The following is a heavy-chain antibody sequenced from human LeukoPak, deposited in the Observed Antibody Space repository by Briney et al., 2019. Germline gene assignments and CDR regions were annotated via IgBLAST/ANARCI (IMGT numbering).Heavy chain of an antibody. CDR3: ARADYDFWSGYYSPNYYYYGMDV. V-gene: IGHV1-18*04. J-gene: IGHJ6*02. CDR1: GYTFIDYY. Sequence: ASLKVSCKASGYTFIDYYMHWVRQAPGQGLEWMGWISAYNGNTNYAQKLQGRVTMTTDTSTSTAYMELRSLRSDDTAVYYCARADYDFWSGYYSPNYYYYGMDVWGQGTTVTVSS. CDR2: ISAYNGNT. D-gene: IGHD3-3*01.